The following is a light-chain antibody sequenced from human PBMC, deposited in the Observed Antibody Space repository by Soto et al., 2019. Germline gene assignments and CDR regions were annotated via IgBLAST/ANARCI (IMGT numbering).Light chain of an antibody. V-gene: IGKV1-5*01. Sequence: DIQMTQSPFTLSASVGDRVTITCRASQTISSWLAWYQQIPGKAPKLLIYDASNMESGVPSRFSGSGSGTAFTLTSSSLQPEDFAVYYCQQYENYWTFGQGTKVEIK. J-gene: IGKJ1*01. CDR3: QQYENYWT. CDR2: DAS. CDR1: QTISSW.